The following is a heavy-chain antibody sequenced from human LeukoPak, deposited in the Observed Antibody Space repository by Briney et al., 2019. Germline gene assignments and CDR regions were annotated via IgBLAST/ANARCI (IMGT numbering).Heavy chain of an antibody. D-gene: IGHD6-19*01. V-gene: IGHV3-53*01. CDR3: AGDKTTGGWYEFDY. CDR1: GFTFSSYG. CDR2: ISNDGDT. J-gene: IGHJ4*02. Sequence: GGSLRLSCAASGFTFSSYGMSWVRQAPGKGLECVSVISNDGDTYYADSVKGRFTISRDTSKNTVSLQMNSLRAEDTAVYYCAGDKTTGGWYEFDYWGQGTLVTVSS.